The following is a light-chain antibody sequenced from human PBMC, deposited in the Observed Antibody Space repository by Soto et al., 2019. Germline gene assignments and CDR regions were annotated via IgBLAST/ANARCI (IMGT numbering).Light chain of an antibody. J-gene: IGLJ3*02. CDR2: NDN. Sequence: QSVLTQPPSASGTPGQRVTISCSGSRSNIGSNAVSWYQQLPGTAPKLLIYNDNQRPSGVPDRFSASKSGTSAFLAISGLQSEDEADYYCAAWDDSLNARGVFGGGTKLTVL. CDR1: RSNIGSNA. CDR3: AAWDDSLNARGV. V-gene: IGLV1-44*01.